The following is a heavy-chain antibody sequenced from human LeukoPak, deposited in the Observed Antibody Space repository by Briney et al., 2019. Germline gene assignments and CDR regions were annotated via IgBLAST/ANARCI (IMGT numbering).Heavy chain of an antibody. J-gene: IGHJ4*02. V-gene: IGHV3-23*01. CDR1: GFTFSSYA. D-gene: IGHD3-3*01. CDR3: AKDHYDFWSGYPYYFDY. Sequence: GGSLRLSCAASGFTFSSYAMSSGRQAPGKGLEWVSAISGSGGSTYYADTVKCRFTISRDNSKNTLYLQMNSLRDEDTAVYYCAKDHYDFWSGYPYYFDYWGQGTLVTVSS. CDR2: ISGSGGST.